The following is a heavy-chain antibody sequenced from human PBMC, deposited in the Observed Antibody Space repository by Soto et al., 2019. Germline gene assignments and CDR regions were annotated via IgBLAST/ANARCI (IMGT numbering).Heavy chain of an antibody. CDR2: IYYSGYT. CDR3: ARRGYDSTGLYRLDAFDI. Sequence: SETLSLTCSVSGGSVSSGEYYWSWIRKSPGRGLEWIGHIYYSGYTLYNPSLKSRLTMSIDPAKNQFSLNLKSVTAADTAVYYCARRGYDSTGLYRLDAFDIWSQGTVVTVSS. J-gene: IGHJ3*02. V-gene: IGHV4-30-4*08. D-gene: IGHD3-22*01. CDR1: GGSVSSGEYY.